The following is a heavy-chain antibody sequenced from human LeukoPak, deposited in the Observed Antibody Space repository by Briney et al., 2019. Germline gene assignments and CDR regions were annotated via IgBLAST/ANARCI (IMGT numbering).Heavy chain of an antibody. Sequence: GGSLRLSCAASGSTFTTYWMSWVRQAPGKGLEWVANINPDGTEKFYVDSVKGRFTISRDNAKNSLFLQMNSLRVEDTAVYYCAKVAKYYYGSETYYFFEHWGQGTPVTASS. J-gene: IGHJ4*02. CDR2: INPDGTEK. V-gene: IGHV3-7*01. D-gene: IGHD3-10*01. CDR3: AKVAKYYYGSETYYFFEH. CDR1: GSTFTTYW.